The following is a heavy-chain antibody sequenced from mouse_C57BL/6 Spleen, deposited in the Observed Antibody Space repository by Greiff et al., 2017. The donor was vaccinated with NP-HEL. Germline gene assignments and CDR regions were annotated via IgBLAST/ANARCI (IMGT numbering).Heavy chain of an antibody. V-gene: IGHV1-22*01. CDR1: GYTFTDYN. D-gene: IGHD2-4*01. CDR3: AGGLRHYYAMDY. J-gene: IGHJ4*01. CDR2: INPNNGGT. Sequence: EVQRVESGPELVKPGASVKMSCKASGYTFTDYNMHWVKQSHGKSLEWIGYINPNNGGTSYNQKFKGKATLTVNKSSSTAYMELRSLTSEDSAVYYCAGGLRHYYAMDYWGQGTSVTVSS.